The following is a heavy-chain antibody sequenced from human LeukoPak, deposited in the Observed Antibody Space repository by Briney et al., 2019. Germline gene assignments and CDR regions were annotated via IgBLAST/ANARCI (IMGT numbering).Heavy chain of an antibody. J-gene: IGHJ3*01. V-gene: IGHV4-4*07. Sequence: SETLSLTCTVSGGSVSGYYWSWIRQPAGKGLEWIGRIYSSGSTNYNPSLESRVTTSRDTPKNQFSLTLSSMTAADTATYYCVRASVDSGGAFDVWGQGTVVTVSS. CDR1: GGSVSGYY. CDR3: VRASVDSGGAFDV. CDR2: IYSSGST. D-gene: IGHD5-12*01.